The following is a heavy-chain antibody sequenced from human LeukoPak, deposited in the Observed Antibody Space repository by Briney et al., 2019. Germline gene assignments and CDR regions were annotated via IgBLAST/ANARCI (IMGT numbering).Heavy chain of an antibody. CDR2: IKADGSST. V-gene: IGHV3-74*01. J-gene: IGHJ4*02. CDR3: ARTRETAGGSFDY. CDR1: GFTFSNYW. D-gene: IGHD3-16*01. Sequence: GGSLILSCAASGFTFSNYWMHWVRQAPGQGLVWVTRIKADGSSTIYADSVKGRFTISRDNAKNTLYLQMNTLRAEDTAVYYCARTRETAGGSFDYWGQGTLVTVSS.